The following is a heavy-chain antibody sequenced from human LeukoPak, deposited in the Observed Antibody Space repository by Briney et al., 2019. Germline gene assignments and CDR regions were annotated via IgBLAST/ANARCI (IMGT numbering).Heavy chain of an antibody. CDR3: ARETTLRRYYFDY. V-gene: IGHV4-39*07. CDR2: IYYSGST. CDR1: GGSISSSSYY. Sequence: SETLSLTCTVSGGSISSSSYYWSWIRQPPGKGLEWIGSIYYSGSTYYNPSLKSRVTISVDTSKNQFSLKLSSVTAADTAVYYCARETTLRRYYFDYWGQGTLVTVSS. J-gene: IGHJ4*02. D-gene: IGHD1-14*01.